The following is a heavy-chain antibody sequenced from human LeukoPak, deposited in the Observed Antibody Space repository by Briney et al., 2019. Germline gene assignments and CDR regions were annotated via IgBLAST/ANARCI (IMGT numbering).Heavy chain of an antibody. CDR2: ISGYNGNT. CDR3: ARVPTDIAVMDP. J-gene: IGHJ5*02. V-gene: IGHV1-18*01. D-gene: IGHD2-8*01. CDR1: GYTFTSYG. Sequence: ASVWVSCKASGYTFTSYGITWVRQAPGQGLEWMGWISGYNGNTNYAQKLQGGVAMTADTSTSTAYMELRSLRSDDTAVYYCARVPTDIAVMDPWGQGTLVTVSS.